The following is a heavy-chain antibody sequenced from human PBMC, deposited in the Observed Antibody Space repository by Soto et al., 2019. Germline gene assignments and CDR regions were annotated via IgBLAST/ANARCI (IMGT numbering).Heavy chain of an antibody. J-gene: IGHJ4*02. CDR3: AKSGAYGSGSYYYEPYDY. Sequence: GGSLRLSCAASGFTFSSYAMSWVRQAPGKGLEWVSAISGSGGSTYYADSVKGRFTISRDNSKNTLYLQMNSLRTEDTAVYYCAKSGAYGSGSYYYEPYDYWGQGTLVTVSS. D-gene: IGHD3-10*01. CDR1: GFTFSSYA. V-gene: IGHV3-23*01. CDR2: ISGSGGST.